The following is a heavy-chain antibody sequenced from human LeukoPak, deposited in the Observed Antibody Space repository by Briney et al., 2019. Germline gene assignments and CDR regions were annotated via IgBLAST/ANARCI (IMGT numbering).Heavy chain of an antibody. CDR3: ATEGLRTGSSPYYFDY. D-gene: IGHD3/OR15-3a*01. V-gene: IGHV1-24*01. J-gene: IGHJ4*02. CDR2: FDPEDGET. Sequence: SVKVSCKVSGYTLTELSMHWVRQAPGKGLEWMGGFDPEDGETIYAQKFQGRATMTEDTSTDTAYMELSSLRSEDTAVYYCATEGLRTGSSPYYFDYWGQGTLVTVSS. CDR1: GYTLTELS.